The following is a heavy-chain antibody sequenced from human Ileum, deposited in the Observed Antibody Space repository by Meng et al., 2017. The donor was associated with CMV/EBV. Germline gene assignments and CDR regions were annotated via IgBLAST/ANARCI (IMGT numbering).Heavy chain of an antibody. Sequence: ASVKVSCKASGYTFTGYYMHWVRQAPGQGLEWMGWIGPYNGNINYAEKFHDRVILTTDTSTGTAYMELRSLRSDDTAVYYCARDQTPVVPAAPGDYWGQGTLVTVSS. V-gene: IGHV1-18*04. D-gene: IGHD2-2*01. CDR2: IGPYNGNI. J-gene: IGHJ4*02. CDR3: ARDQTPVVPAAPGDY. CDR1: GYTFTGYY.